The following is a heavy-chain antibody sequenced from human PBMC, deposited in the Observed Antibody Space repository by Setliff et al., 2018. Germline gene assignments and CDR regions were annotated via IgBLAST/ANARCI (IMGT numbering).Heavy chain of an antibody. CDR3: ARGTTMTYYFYYMDV. Sequence: LSLTCAVYGGSFSDYYWSWIRQSPGKGLEWIGEINHSGSTNYNPSLKTRVTISVDTSKNQFSLTLSSVTAADTAVYYCARGTTMTYYFYYMDVWGKGTTVTVSS. CDR1: GGSFSDYY. V-gene: IGHV4-34*01. D-gene: IGHD4-17*01. J-gene: IGHJ6*03. CDR2: INHSGST.